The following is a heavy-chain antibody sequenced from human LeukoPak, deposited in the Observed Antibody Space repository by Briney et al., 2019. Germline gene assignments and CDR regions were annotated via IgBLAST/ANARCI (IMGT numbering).Heavy chain of an antibody. J-gene: IGHJ3*02. CDR3: AKDPRYYYDTEVFFDI. V-gene: IGHV3-23*01. CDR2: ISGSGGST. D-gene: IGHD3-22*01. Sequence: GGSLRLSCAASGFTFSSYAMSWVRQAPGKGLEWVSAISGSGGSTYYADSVKGRFTISRDNSKNTLYLQMNSLRAEDTAVYYCAKDPRYYYDTEVFFDIWGQGTMVTVSS. CDR1: GFTFSSYA.